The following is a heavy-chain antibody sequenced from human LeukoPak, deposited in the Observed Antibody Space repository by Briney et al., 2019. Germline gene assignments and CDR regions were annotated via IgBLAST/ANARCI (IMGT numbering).Heavy chain of an antibody. V-gene: IGHV3-48*03. Sequence: GGSLRLSGAASGFTFNTYEMNWVRQAPGKGLEWLAYIPSSGSTIYYADYVKGRFTISRDNAKNSLYLQMNSLRAEDTAVYYCARGGWNYVFNYWGQGTLVTVSS. CDR2: IPSSGSTI. D-gene: IGHD1-7*01. CDR1: GFTFNTYE. J-gene: IGHJ4*02. CDR3: ARGGWNYVFNY.